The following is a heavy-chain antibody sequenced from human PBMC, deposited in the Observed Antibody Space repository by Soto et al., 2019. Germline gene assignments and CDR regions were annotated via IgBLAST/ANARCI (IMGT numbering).Heavy chain of an antibody. Sequence: EVELVESGGGLLQPGRSLRLSCTTSGFTFDDYAMHWCRQAPGKGLEWVSGITGNSDIIDYADPVKGRFTVSRNNAKNSLYLQMNSLRAEDTALYYCAKELGPAPSFDFWGQGTLVTVSS. J-gene: IGHJ4*02. CDR3: AKELGPAPSFDF. CDR2: ITGNSDII. V-gene: IGHV3-9*01. CDR1: GFTFDDYA. D-gene: IGHD7-27*01.